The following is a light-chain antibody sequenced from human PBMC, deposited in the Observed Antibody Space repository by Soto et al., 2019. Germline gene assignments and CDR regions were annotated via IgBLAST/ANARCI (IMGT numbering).Light chain of an antibody. J-gene: IGKJ1*01. Sequence: EIVLTQSPGTLSLSPGERATLSCRASQYVSTAYLAWYQQKPGQAPRLLIYGASTRATGIPDRFGGGGSGTDFTLTIRRLEPEDFAVYYCQQYGSSPTFGQGTKVEIK. V-gene: IGKV3-20*01. CDR1: QYVSTAY. CDR3: QQYGSSPT. CDR2: GAS.